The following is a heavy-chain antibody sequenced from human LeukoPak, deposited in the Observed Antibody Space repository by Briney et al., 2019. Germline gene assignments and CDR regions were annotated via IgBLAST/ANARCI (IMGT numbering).Heavy chain of an antibody. D-gene: IGHD1-26*01. CDR1: GGTISSYY. J-gene: IGHJ4*02. CDR3: ARSPLSTATTFDY. V-gene: IGHV4-59*01. CDR2: IHSSGST. Sequence: SETLSLTCTVSGGTISSYYWNWIRQPPGKGLEWIGYIHSSGSTHYNPSLKSRVTISVDTSKSQFSLRLSSVTAADTAVYYCARSPLSTATTFDYWGQGALVTVSS.